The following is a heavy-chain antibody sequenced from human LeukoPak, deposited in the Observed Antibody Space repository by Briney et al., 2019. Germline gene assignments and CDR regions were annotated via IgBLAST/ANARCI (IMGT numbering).Heavy chain of an antibody. CDR2: IRYDGSNK. CDR3: ARRTRITIFGVVYGPDWFDP. CDR1: GFTFSSYG. J-gene: IGHJ5*02. V-gene: IGHV3-30*02. Sequence: PGGSLRLSCAASGFTFSSYGMHWVRQAPGKGLEWVAFIRYDGSNKYYADSVKGRFTISRDNSKNTLYLQMNSLRAEDTAVYYCARRTRITIFGVVYGPDWFDPWGQGTLVTVSS. D-gene: IGHD3-3*01.